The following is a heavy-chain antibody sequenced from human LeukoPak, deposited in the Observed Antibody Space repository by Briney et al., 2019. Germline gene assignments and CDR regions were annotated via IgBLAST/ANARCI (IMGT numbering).Heavy chain of an antibody. CDR3: ARDPSTVIKGFVI. V-gene: IGHV4-59*01. CDR1: DDSFSTYY. D-gene: IGHD4-17*01. Sequence: SETLSLTYSVSDDSFSTYYWTWIRQPPGKGLKWIGYISSIGSINYNPSLKSRVTISVDTSKNQFSLKMTSVTAADTAVYYCARDPSTVIKGFVIWGQETMV. CDR2: ISSIGSI. J-gene: IGHJ3*02.